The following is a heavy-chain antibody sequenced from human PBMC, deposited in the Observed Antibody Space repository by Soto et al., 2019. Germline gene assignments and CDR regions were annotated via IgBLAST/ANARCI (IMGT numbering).Heavy chain of an antibody. D-gene: IGHD6-19*01. Sequence: QAQLVQSGAEVKKSGASVKVSCKASGYTFTDYFVHWVRQAPRHGPEWMGLTNPKSGATKYAPRFQGRVTVTRDTSSSAAYLEVSGLKFDDMAVYYCATASEDYTMDVWGQGTPVTVSS. CDR3: ATASEDYTMDV. V-gene: IGHV1-2*02. J-gene: IGHJ6*02. CDR2: TNPKSGAT. CDR1: GYTFTDYF.